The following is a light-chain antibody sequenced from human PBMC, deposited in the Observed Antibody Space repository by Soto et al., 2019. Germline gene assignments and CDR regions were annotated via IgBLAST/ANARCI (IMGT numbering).Light chain of an antibody. V-gene: IGKV3D-15*01. Sequence: EIVMTRSPATLSVSPGERATLSCRASQSINSNLAWYQQKPGQAPRLLIYGASTRARGIPVRFSGSGSGTEFTLTISSLQSEDFAVYYCQQYNIWPPELSFGGGTKVDIK. CDR3: QQYNIWPPELS. CDR1: QSINSN. CDR2: GAS. J-gene: IGKJ4*01.